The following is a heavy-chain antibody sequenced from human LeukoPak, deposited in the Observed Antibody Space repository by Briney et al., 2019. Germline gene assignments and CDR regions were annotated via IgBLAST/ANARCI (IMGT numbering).Heavy chain of an antibody. J-gene: IGHJ4*02. CDR3: VRDQDWAFDY. CDR1: GFSFSGTW. CDR2: INTKSKTI. V-gene: IGHV3-48*01. D-gene: IGHD3-9*01. Sequence: GGSLRLSCATSGFSFSGTWMTWVRQAPGKGLEWISFINTKSKTIYYADSVKGRFTISRDNARNLLHLQMNSLRAEDTALYFCVRDQDWAFDYWGQGTLVTVSS.